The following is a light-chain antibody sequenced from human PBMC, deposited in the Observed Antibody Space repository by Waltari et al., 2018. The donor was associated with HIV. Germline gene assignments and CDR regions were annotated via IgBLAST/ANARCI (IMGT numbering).Light chain of an antibody. V-gene: IGLV1-40*01. J-gene: IGLJ2*01. CDR2: GST. CDR3: QSYDNSLGVV. CDR1: SSHIGAPYD. Sequence: QSVLTQPPSVSGAPGQRVTISCTGGSSHIGAPYDVHWYQQSPGTAPKLLIYGSTNRPSGVPDRFSGSKSGTSASLAITGLQAEDEADYYCQSYDNSLGVVFGGGTKLTVL.